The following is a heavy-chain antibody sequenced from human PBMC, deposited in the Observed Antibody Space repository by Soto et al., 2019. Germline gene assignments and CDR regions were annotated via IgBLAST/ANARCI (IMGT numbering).Heavy chain of an antibody. CDR3: ASHSGAGAGTVDS. Sequence: QLQLQESGPGMVKPSETLSLTCTVSGGSVSSSNYYWGWIRQPPGKGMELIGNIYYTGGPNYNPSLKSRVTISVDTSKNKVSLRLRSVTASDTAVYHCASHSGAGAGTVDSWGQGTRVTVSS. CDR2: IYYTGGP. J-gene: IGHJ4*02. CDR1: GGSVSSSNYY. V-gene: IGHV4-39*01. D-gene: IGHD6-19*01.